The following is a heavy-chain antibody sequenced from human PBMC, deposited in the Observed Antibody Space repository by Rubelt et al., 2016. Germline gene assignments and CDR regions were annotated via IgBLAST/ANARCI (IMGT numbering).Heavy chain of an antibody. CDR1: GSSISSGYY. D-gene: IGHD6-25*01. J-gene: IGHJ3*02. CDR3: AKPGDFPGYSSAENAFDI. CDR2: ISGYGNRI. V-gene: IGHV3-23*01. Sequence: VHLQESGPGLVKPSETLSLICSVSGSSISSGYYWGWLRQPPGKGLEWVSMISGYGNRIYYADAVKGRFTISRDNSKNTLSMQMTVRRAAATAVYYCAKPGDFPGYSSAENAFDIWGQGAMVTVSS.